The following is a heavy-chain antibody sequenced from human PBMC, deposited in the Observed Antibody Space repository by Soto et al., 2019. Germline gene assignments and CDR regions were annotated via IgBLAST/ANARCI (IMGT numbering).Heavy chain of an antibody. D-gene: IGHD6-13*01. Sequence: XXTLSLTCTVSGGSISSYYWSWIRQPPGKGLEWIXYIYYXGSTTYKPSLXXRVTISVXTSRKHFSMKLSSVTAAAKAVYYCARPRAGYFDYWGKGTLVTVYS. CDR1: GGSISSYY. J-gene: IGHJ4*02. CDR2: IYYXGST. CDR3: ARPRAGYFDY. V-gene: IGHV4-59*01.